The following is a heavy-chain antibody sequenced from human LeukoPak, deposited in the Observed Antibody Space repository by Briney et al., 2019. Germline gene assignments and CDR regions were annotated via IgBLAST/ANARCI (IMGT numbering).Heavy chain of an antibody. CDR2: ISSSSSYI. J-gene: IGHJ3*02. Sequence: PGGSLRLSCAASGFTFGSYAMHWVRQAPGKGLEWVSSISSSSSYIYYADSVKGRFAISRDNAKNSLYLQMNSLRAEDTAVYYCAREVVVVAATLDAFDIWGQGTMVTVSS. CDR1: GFTFGSYA. D-gene: IGHD2-15*01. V-gene: IGHV3-21*01. CDR3: AREVVVVAATLDAFDI.